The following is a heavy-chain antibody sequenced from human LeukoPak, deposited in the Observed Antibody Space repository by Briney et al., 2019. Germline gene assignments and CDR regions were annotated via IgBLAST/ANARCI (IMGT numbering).Heavy chain of an antibody. Sequence: GASVKVSCKTSGYTFTDSYMHWVRQAPGQGLEWVGWINPNGGATKYAPKFQGRVTMTRDTSISTAYMELSRLRSDDTAVYYCARRIAVAGPDFDYWGQGTLVTVSS. CDR3: ARRIAVAGPDFDY. D-gene: IGHD6-19*01. CDR2: INPNGGAT. J-gene: IGHJ4*02. CDR1: GYTFTDSY. V-gene: IGHV1-2*02.